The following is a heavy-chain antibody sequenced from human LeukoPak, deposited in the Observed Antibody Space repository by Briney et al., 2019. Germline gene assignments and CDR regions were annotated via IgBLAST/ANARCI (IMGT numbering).Heavy chain of an antibody. D-gene: IGHD3-10*01. CDR3: VRGRGSYGWFDP. V-gene: IGHV3-23*01. CDR2: ISGSGGST. CDR1: GFIFSNYA. J-gene: IGHJ5*02. Sequence: GGSLRLSCAASGFIFSNYAMGWVRQAPGKGLEWVSAISGSGGSTYYADSVKGRFTISRDDAKNTVDLQMNSLRGEDTAVYYCVRGRGSYGWFDPWGQGTLVTVSS.